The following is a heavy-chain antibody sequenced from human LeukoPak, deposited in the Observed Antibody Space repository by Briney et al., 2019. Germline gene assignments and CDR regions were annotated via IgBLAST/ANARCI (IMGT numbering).Heavy chain of an antibody. D-gene: IGHD1-26*01. CDR2: INSDGSTT. Sequence: PGGSLRLSCAASGFTFNTYWMHWVRQAPGKGLVWVSRINSDGSTTNYADSVKGRFSISRDNAKKTLYLQMNSLRAEDTAVYYCARELPFDCWGQGTLVTVSS. V-gene: IGHV3-74*01. J-gene: IGHJ4*02. CDR1: GFTFNTYW. CDR3: ARELPFDC.